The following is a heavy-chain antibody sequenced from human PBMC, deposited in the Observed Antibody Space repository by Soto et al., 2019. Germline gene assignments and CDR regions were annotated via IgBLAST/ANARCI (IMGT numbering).Heavy chain of an antibody. J-gene: IGHJ5*02. CDR3: ARQPTTGDTDLWFDP. CDR1: GGSISTSRSY. Sequence: QLQLLESGPGLVKASETLSLTCNVSGGSISTSRSYWAWIRQPPGKGLEWLANIFYSGSTYYNPSRASRAAVSADTSKNEYSLKLRAVTAADTAGYYCARQPTTGDTDLWFDPWGQGTLVTVSS. CDR2: IFYSGST. D-gene: IGHD2-21*01. V-gene: IGHV4-39*01.